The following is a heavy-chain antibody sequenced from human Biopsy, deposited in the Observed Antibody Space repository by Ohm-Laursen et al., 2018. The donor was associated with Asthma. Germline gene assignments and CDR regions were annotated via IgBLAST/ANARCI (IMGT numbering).Heavy chain of an antibody. D-gene: IGHD3-22*01. V-gene: IGHV4-31*03. CDR3: ARIPRRSGSYFVDY. J-gene: IGHJ4*02. CDR2: IHHSGTS. CDR1: GDSITSGGCC. Sequence: SETLSLICTVSGDSITSGGCCWNWIRQHPGKGLEWIGYIHHSGTSYFNPSLKSRVSFSRDTSKNQFSLRLSSVTAADTAMYYCARIPRRSGSYFVDYWGQGTLVTVSS.